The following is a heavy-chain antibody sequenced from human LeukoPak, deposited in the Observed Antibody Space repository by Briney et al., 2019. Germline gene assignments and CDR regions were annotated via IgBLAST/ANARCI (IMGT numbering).Heavy chain of an antibody. V-gene: IGHV4-34*01. J-gene: IGHJ5*02. CDR2: INHSGST. Sequence: PSETLSLTCAVYGGSFSGYYWSWIRQPPVKGLEWIGEINHSGSTNYNPSLKSRVTISVDTSKNQFSLKLSSVTAADTAVYYCARVVTPVRRRFWFDPWGQGTLVTVSS. CDR1: GGSFSGYY. CDR3: ARVVTPVRRRFWFDP. D-gene: IGHD4-23*01.